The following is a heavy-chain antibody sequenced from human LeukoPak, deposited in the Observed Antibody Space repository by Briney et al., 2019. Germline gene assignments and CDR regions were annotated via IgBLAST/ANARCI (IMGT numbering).Heavy chain of an antibody. V-gene: IGHV4-59*01. CDR2: IYSSGTT. Sequence: SETLSLTCTVSGGSISSYYWSWIRQPPGKGLEWIGYIYSSGTTNYNPSLKSRVTISVDTSKNQFSLKLSSVTAADTAVYYCARDFARDGYNYGYFDYWGQGTLVTVSS. CDR1: GGSISSYY. D-gene: IGHD5-24*01. J-gene: IGHJ4*02. CDR3: ARDFARDGYNYGYFDY.